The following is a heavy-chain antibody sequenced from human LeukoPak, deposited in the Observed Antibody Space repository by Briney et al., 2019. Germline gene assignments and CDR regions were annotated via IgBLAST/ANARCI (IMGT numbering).Heavy chain of an antibody. CDR1: GYTFTGYY. V-gene: IGHV1-2*02. D-gene: IGHD1-1*01. CDR3: ATDRLEIYALHI. Sequence: ASVKVSCKASGYTFTGYYMHWVRQAPGQGLEWMGWINPNSGGTNYAQKFQGRVTMTRDTSISTAYMELVSLTSADTAVYYCATDRLEIYALHIWGQGTVVTVSS. CDR2: INPNSGGT. J-gene: IGHJ3*02.